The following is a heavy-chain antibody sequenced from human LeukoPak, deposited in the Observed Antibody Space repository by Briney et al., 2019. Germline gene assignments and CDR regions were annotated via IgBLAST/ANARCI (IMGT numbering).Heavy chain of an antibody. CDR3: ARDRDFTHTAMAPNLDY. J-gene: IGHJ4*02. CDR2: IIPVFGTA. V-gene: IGHV1-69*13. Sequence: SVKVSCKASGGTFSSYAISWVQQAPGQGLEWMGGIIPVFGTANYAQKFQGRVTITADESTSTAYMELSSLRSEDTAVYYCARDRDFTHTAMAPNLDYWGQETLVTVSS. CDR1: GGTFSSYA. D-gene: IGHD5-18*01.